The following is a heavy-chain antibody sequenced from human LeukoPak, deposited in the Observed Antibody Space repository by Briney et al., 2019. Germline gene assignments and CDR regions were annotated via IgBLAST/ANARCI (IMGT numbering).Heavy chain of an antibody. CDR3: ARGRSSNWFDP. CDR2: INHSGST. J-gene: IGHJ5*02. CDR1: GGSFSGYY. D-gene: IGHD3-16*02. V-gene: IGHV4-34*01. Sequence: PSETLSLTCAVYGGSFSGYYWSWIRQPPGKGLEWIGEINHSGSTNYNPSLKSRVTISVDTSKNQFSLKLSSVTAADTAVYYCARGRSSNWFDPWGQGTLVTVPS.